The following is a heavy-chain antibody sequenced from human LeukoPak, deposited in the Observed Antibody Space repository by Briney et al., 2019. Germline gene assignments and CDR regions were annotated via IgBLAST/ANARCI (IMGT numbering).Heavy chain of an antibody. J-gene: IGHJ5*02. D-gene: IGHD3-10*01. CDR2: IYYSGST. V-gene: IGHV4-59*01. Sequence: SETLSLTCTVSGGSTSSYYWSWIRQPPGKGLEWIGYIYYSGSTNYNPSLKSRVTISVDTSKTQFSLKLSSVTAADTAVYYCAREGRYYGSGSYYNWDNWFDPWGQGTLVTVSS. CDR3: AREGRYYGSGSYYNWDNWFDP. CDR1: GGSTSSYY.